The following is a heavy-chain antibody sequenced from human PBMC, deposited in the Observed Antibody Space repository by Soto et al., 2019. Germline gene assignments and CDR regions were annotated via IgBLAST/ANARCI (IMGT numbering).Heavy chain of an antibody. D-gene: IGHD6-13*01. Sequence: GASVKVCCTVSGVTITGLSMRWVRQDPGKGLEWMGGFGPEDGETIYAQKFQGRVTMTEDTSTDTAYMELSSLRSEDTAVYYCATEVGSSWPKGYFDYWGQGTLVTVSS. CDR1: GVTITGLS. CDR3: ATEVGSSWPKGYFDY. J-gene: IGHJ4*02. V-gene: IGHV1-24*01. CDR2: FGPEDGET.